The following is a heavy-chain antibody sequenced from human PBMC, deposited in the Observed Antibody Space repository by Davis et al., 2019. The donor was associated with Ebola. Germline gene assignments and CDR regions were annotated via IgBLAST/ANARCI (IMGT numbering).Heavy chain of an antibody. D-gene: IGHD3-16*01. CDR2: IIPVFGTA. CDR1: GGTISNYA. Sequence: AASVKVSCKASGGTISNYAFSWVRQAPGQGLEWMGGIIPVFGTAHYAENFQGRVTITADESTSTAYMEVTSLRSEDTAVYFCAGPSTRNPRPLKYHDKFWGSYTGSPDYNYAMDVWGQGTTVTVSS. CDR3: AGPSTRNPRPLKYHDKFWGSYTGSPDYNYAMDV. J-gene: IGHJ6*02. V-gene: IGHV1-69*13.